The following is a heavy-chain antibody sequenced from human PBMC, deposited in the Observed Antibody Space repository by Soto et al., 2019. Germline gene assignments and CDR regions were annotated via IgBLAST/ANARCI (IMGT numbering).Heavy chain of an antibody. CDR1: GFTFSSYA. Sequence: QVQLVESGGGVVQPGRSLRLSCAASGFTFSSYAMHWVRQAPGKGLEWVAVISYDGSNKYYADSVKGRFTISRDNSKNPLYLQMNSLRAADTPVYYCASTLDVWGQWTTVTVSS. CDR2: ISYDGSNK. CDR3: ASTLDV. V-gene: IGHV3-30-3*01. J-gene: IGHJ6*02.